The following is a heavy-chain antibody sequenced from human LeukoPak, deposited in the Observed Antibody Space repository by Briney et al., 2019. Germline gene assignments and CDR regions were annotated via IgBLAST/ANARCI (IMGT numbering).Heavy chain of an antibody. J-gene: IGHJ3*01. V-gene: IGHV4-59*01. Sequence: GSLRLSCAASGITFSSYWMSWVRQAPGKGLEWIAYIYYGGSTNYNPSLKSRVSISLDTSRNQFSLTLNSVTAADTALYYCARSYSGWFEDAFDVWGQGTMVTVSS. CDR3: ARSYSGWFEDAFDV. D-gene: IGHD6-19*01. CDR1: GITFSSYW. CDR2: IYYGGST.